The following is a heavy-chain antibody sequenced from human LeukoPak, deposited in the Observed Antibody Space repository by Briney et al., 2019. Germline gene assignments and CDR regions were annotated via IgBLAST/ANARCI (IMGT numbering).Heavy chain of an antibody. CDR1: GYSISSGYY. J-gene: IGHJ4*02. Sequence: PSETLSLTCTVSGYSISSGYYWGWIRQPPGKGLEWIGSIYHSGSTYYNPSLKSRVTISVDTSKNQFSLKLRSVAAADTAVYYCARSLGRVGPAFDYWGQGTLVTVSS. CDR3: ARSLGRVGPAFDY. CDR2: IYHSGST. V-gene: IGHV4-38-2*02. D-gene: IGHD3-10*01.